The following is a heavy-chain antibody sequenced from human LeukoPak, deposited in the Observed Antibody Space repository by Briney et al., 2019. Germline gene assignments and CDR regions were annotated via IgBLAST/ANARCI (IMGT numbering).Heavy chain of an antibody. CDR2: ISANNGNT. CDR3: ARDHWSSSSDYFDY. D-gene: IGHD6-6*01. V-gene: IGHV1-18*01. J-gene: IGHJ4*02. Sequence: GASVKVSCKASGYTFTSYGISWVRQAPGQGLEWMGWISANNGNTNYAQKLQGRVTMTTDTSTSTAYMELRSLRSDDTAVYHCARDHWSSSSDYFDYWGQGTLVTVSS. CDR1: GYTFTSYG.